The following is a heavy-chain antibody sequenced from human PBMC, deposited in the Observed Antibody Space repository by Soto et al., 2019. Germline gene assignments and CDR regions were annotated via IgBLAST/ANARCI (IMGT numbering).Heavy chain of an antibody. V-gene: IGHV1-2*02. J-gene: IGHJ6*02. Sequence: GASVKDSCKATGYTFSGYYIHWLRQAPAQGLEWMGWINPNSGGTNNAQKFHGRVTVTRDTPTSTAYMELSRLTSDDTAVYYCARSLTEGYCTITGCYTRPLYGMDVWGQGTTVTVSS. CDR3: ARSLTEGYCTITGCYTRPLYGMDV. CDR2: INPNSGGT. D-gene: IGHD2-2*02. CDR1: GYTFSGYY.